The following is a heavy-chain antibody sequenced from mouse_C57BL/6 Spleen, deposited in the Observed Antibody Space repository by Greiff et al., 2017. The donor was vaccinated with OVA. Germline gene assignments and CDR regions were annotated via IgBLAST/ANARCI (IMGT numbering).Heavy chain of an antibody. Sequence: QVQLQQSGAELARPGASVKMSCKASGYTFTSYTMHWVKQRPGQGLEWIGYINPSSGYTKYNQKFKDKATLTADKSSSTAYMQLSSLTSEDSAVYYCARRRDYESWFAYWGQGTLVTVSA. CDR2: INPSSGYT. J-gene: IGHJ3*01. CDR1: GYTFTSYT. V-gene: IGHV1-4*01. CDR3: ARRRDYESWFAY. D-gene: IGHD2-4*01.